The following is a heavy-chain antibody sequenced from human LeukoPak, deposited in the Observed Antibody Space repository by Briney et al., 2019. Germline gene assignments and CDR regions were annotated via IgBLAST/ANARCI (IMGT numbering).Heavy chain of an antibody. Sequence: PGGSLRLSCAASGFTFSSYSMNWVRQAPGKGLEWVSHISSGSSIIYYADSVKGRFTISRDNGKSSLYLQMNSLRAEDTAVYYCAKSGRYYYYGMDVWGQGTTVTVSS. CDR1: GFTFSSYS. J-gene: IGHJ6*02. CDR3: AKSGRYYYYGMDV. CDR2: ISSGSSII. V-gene: IGHV3-48*01. D-gene: IGHD3-3*01.